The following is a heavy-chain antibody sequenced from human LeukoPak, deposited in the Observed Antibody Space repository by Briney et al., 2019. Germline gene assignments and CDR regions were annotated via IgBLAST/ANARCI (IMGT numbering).Heavy chain of an antibody. Sequence: GSLRLSCAASGFTFSSYSMNWVRQAPGKGLEWVSFISSSSAHINYADSVKGRFTISRDNPRNSLYLQMNSLRAEDTAVYYCARDLDYWGQGTLVTVSS. CDR3: ARDLDY. CDR2: ISSSSAHI. CDR1: GFTFSSYS. J-gene: IGHJ4*02. V-gene: IGHV3-21*01.